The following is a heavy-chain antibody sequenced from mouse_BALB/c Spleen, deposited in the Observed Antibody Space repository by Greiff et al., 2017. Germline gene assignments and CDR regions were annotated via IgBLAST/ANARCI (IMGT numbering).Heavy chain of an antibody. CDR1: GYTFSSYW. CDR2: ILPGSGST. CDR3: ARKNYRYDGPMDY. V-gene: IGHV1-9*01. Sequence: QVQLQQSGAELMKPGASVKISCKATGYTFSSYWIEWVKQRPGHGLEWIGEILPGSGSTNYNEKFKGKATFTADTSSNTAYMQLSSLTSEDSAVYYCARKNYRYDGPMDYGGQGTSVTVSS. J-gene: IGHJ4*01. D-gene: IGHD2-14*01.